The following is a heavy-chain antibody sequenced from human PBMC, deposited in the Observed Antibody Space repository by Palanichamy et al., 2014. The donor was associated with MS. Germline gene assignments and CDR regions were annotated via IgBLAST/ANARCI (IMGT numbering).Heavy chain of an antibody. J-gene: IGHJ4*02. CDR2: ITNSGGAT. V-gene: IGHV3-23*01. CDR3: AKMGLRLGSDY. D-gene: IGHD3-16*01. CDR1: GFTFSTYA. Sequence: EVQLLEVWGRACYSLGGPVRLSCAASGFTFSTYAMSWVRQAPGKGLQWVSTITNSGGATYYADAVKGRFTISRDNSKNTLYLQMNSLRAEDTAVYYCAKMGLRLGSDYWGQGTLVTVSS.